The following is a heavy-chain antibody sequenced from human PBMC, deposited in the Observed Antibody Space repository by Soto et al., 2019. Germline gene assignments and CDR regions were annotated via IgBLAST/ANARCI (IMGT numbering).Heavy chain of an antibody. CDR2: INAGNGNT. V-gene: IGHV1-3*01. D-gene: IGHD6-13*01. CDR3: ARGFDSRSWYGGGYFGY. Sequence: QVPLVQSGAEVKKPGASVKVSCKASGYTFTSYAMHWVRQAPGQRLEWMGWINAGNGNTKYSQKFQGRVTITRDTSASTAYMELSSLRSEDTAVYYCARGFDSRSWYGGGYFGYWGQGTLVTVSS. CDR1: GYTFTSYA. J-gene: IGHJ4*02.